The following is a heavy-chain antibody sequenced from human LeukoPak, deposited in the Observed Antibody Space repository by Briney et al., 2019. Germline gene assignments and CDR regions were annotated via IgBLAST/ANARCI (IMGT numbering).Heavy chain of an antibody. V-gene: IGHV3-23*01. D-gene: IGHD6-19*01. CDR2: ISGSGGGT. Sequence: GGSLRLSCAASGFTFSTYVMRWVRQAPRKGLEWVSSISGSGGGTYYADSVKGRFTISRDNSKNTLYLQMNSLRAEDTAIYYCAREAVPGGRGDTFDIWGQGTMVTVSS. CDR1: GFTFSTYV. J-gene: IGHJ3*02. CDR3: AREAVPGGRGDTFDI.